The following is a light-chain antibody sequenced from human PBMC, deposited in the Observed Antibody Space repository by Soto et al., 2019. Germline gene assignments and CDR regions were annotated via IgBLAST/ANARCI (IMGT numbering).Light chain of an antibody. J-gene: IGKJ5*01. V-gene: IGKV3-20*01. CDR2: GAS. Sequence: EIVLTQSPGTLSLSPGERATLSCRASQSVSSNLAWYQQKPGQAPRLLIYGASTRATGIPARFSGSGSGTDFTLTISRLEPEDFAVYYCQQYDSSPITFGQGRRLAIK. CDR1: QSVSSN. CDR3: QQYDSSPIT.